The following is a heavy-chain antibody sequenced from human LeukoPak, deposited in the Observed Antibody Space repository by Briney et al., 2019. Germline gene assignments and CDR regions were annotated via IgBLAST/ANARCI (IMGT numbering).Heavy chain of an antibody. CDR1: GYTFTSYG. Sequence: ASVKVSCKASGYTFTSYGISWVRQAPRQGLEWMGWISAYNGNTNYAQKLQGRVTMTTDTSTSTAYMELRSLRSEDTAVYYCARGAGDAYYYYGMDVWGQGTTVTVSS. CDR2: ISAYNGNT. CDR3: ARGAGDAYYYYGMDV. J-gene: IGHJ6*02. V-gene: IGHV1-18*01. D-gene: IGHD7-27*01.